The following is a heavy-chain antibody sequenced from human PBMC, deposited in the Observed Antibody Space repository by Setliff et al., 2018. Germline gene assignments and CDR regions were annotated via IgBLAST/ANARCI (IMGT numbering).Heavy chain of an antibody. D-gene: IGHD3-3*01. CDR2: ISSSSSYI. Sequence: GGSLRLSCTASRFTFSVYVMAWVRQAPGKGLEWVSSISSSSSYIYYADSVKGRFTISRDNAKNSLYLQMNSLRAEDTAVYYCARDSTYYNFWSGYYGWFDPWGQGTLVTVSS. CDR1: RFTFSVYV. CDR3: ARDSTYYNFWSGYYGWFDP. J-gene: IGHJ5*02. V-gene: IGHV3-21*01.